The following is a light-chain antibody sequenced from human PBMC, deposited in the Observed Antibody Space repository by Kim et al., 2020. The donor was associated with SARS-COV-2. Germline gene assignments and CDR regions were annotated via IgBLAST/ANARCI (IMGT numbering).Light chain of an antibody. Sequence: EIVMTQSPATLSVSPGERATLSCRASQSVSSNLAWYQQKPGQSPRLVIYGASTRATGIPARFSGSGSGTEFTLTISSLQSEDFAVYYCQHYNNWPPWTFGQGTKVDIK. V-gene: IGKV3-15*01. J-gene: IGKJ1*01. CDR2: GAS. CDR3: QHYNNWPPWT. CDR1: QSVSSN.